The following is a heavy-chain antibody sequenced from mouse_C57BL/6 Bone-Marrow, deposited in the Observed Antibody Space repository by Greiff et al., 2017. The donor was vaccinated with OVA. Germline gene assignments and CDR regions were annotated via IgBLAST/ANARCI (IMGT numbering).Heavy chain of an antibody. J-gene: IGHJ2*01. CDR3: TRLGREGYYFDY. Sequence: VMSVESGGGLVQPGGSMKLSCAASGFTFSDAWMDWVRQSPEKGLEWVAEIRNKANNHATYYAESVKGRFTISRDDSKNSVYLQMNSLRAEDTGIYYCTRLGREGYYFDYWGQGTTLTVSS. D-gene: IGHD4-1*01. CDR1: GFTFSDAW. CDR2: IRNKANNHAT. V-gene: IGHV6-6*01.